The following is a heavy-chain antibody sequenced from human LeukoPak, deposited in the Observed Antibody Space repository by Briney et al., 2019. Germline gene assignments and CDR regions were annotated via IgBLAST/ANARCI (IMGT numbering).Heavy chain of an antibody. Sequence: GGSLRLSCAASGFTVSSNYMSWVGQAPGKGLEGVSVIYSGGSTYYADSVKGRFTISRDNSKYTLYLQMNSLRAEDTAVYYCARDRVYYYDSSGYYPDAFDIWGQGTMVTVSS. CDR2: IYSGGST. CDR1: GFTVSSNY. D-gene: IGHD3-22*01. CDR3: ARDRVYYYDSSGYYPDAFDI. J-gene: IGHJ3*02. V-gene: IGHV3-66*01.